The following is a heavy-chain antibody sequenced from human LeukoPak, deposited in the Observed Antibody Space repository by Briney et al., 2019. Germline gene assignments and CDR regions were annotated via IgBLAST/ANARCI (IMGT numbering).Heavy chain of an antibody. CDR3: AKGGFDYYGTGRAFDV. J-gene: IGHJ4*02. V-gene: IGHV1-18*01. CDR1: GYSFPTYG. CDR2: ISNDNGIT. Sequence: ASVKVSCKTSGYSFPTYGISWVRQAPGQGLEWMGWISNDNGITNYAPQFQGRVTLDTETYTSTAYMELRNLRSDDTAVYYCAKGGFDYYGTGRAFDVWGQGTLVTVSS. D-gene: IGHD3-10*01.